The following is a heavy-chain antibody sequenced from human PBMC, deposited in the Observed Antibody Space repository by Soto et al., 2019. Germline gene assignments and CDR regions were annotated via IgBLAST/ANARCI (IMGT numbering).Heavy chain of an antibody. CDR1: GFTFSSYG. Sequence: QVQLVESGGGVVQPGRSLRLSCAASGFTFSSYGMHWVRQAPGKGLEWVAVIWYDGSNKYYEDSVKGRFTISRDNSKNTLYLQMNCLRAKDTAVYYCARGSVAGTGGWFDSWGQGTLVTVSS. D-gene: IGHD6-19*01. CDR3: ARGSVAGTGGWFDS. V-gene: IGHV3-33*01. CDR2: IWYDGSNK. J-gene: IGHJ5*01.